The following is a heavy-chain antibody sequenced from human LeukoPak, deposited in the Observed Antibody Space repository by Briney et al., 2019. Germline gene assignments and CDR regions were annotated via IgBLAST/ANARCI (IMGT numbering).Heavy chain of an antibody. D-gene: IGHD1-7*01. CDR3: AREGGPGYNWNSRPFDY. Sequence: SQTLSLTCTVSGGSISSGGYYWSWIRQHPGTGLEWIGYIYYSGSTYYNPSLKSRVIISVDTSKNRFSLKLSSVTAADTAVCYWAREGGPGYNWNSRPFDYWGQGTLVTVSS. CDR2: IYYSGST. CDR1: GGSISSGGYY. V-gene: IGHV4-31*03. J-gene: IGHJ4*02.